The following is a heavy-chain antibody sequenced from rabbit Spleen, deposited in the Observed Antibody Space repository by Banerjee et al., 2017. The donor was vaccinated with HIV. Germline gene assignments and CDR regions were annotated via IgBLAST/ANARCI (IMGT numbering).Heavy chain of an antibody. D-gene: IGHD1-1*01. V-gene: IGHV1S40*01. CDR1: GVSFSGSSY. Sequence: QSLEESGGDLVKPGESLTLTCIASGVSFSGSSYMYWVRQAPGKGLEWIACIEGGSSSFTYFATWAKGRFTISKTSSTTVTLQMTSLTAADTATYFCARDTSSSFSSYGMDLWGPGTLVTVS. CDR2: IEGGSSSFT. CDR3: ARDTSSSFSSYGMDL. J-gene: IGHJ6*01.